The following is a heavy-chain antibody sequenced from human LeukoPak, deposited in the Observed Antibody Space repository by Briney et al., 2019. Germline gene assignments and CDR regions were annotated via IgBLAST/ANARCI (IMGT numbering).Heavy chain of an antibody. V-gene: IGHV1-18*01. Sequence: ASVKVSCKASGYAFTSYGISWVRQAPGQGLEWMGWISAYNGNTNYAQKLQGRVTMTTDTSTSTAYMELRSLRSDDTAVYYCARDGITMIVPDRGHMDVWGKGTTVTVPS. CDR1: GYAFTSYG. CDR3: ARDGITMIVPDRGHMDV. CDR2: ISAYNGNT. D-gene: IGHD3-22*01. J-gene: IGHJ6*03.